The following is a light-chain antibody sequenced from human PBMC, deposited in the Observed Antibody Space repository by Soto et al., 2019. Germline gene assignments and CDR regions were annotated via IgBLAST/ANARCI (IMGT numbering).Light chain of an antibody. V-gene: IGKV3-15*01. J-gene: IGKJ1*01. CDR1: QIVGGDT. CDR2: GAS. CDR3: QQYNNWPWT. Sequence: EIVLTQSPGTLSLSPGERATLSCRASQIVGGDTLAWFQQRPGQAPRLVIYGASTRATGIPARFSGSGSGTEFTLTISSLQSEDFAVYFCQQYNNWPWTFGHGTQV.